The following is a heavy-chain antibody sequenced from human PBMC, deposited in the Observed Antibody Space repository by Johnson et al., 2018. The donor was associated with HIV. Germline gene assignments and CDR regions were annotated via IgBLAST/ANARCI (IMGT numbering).Heavy chain of an antibody. J-gene: IGHJ3*02. CDR3: ARGTRLGAPSNLDAFDI. Sequence: VQLVESGGGVVQPGGSLRLSCVASGFTFSSYTLHWVRQAPGKGLELVANIKQDGSEKYYVDSVKGRFAISRDNAKNSLYLQMNSLRVEDTAVYYCARGTRLGAPSNLDAFDIWGQGTKVTVSS. CDR2: IKQDGSEK. V-gene: IGHV3-7*01. CDR1: GFTFSSYT. D-gene: IGHD1-7*01.